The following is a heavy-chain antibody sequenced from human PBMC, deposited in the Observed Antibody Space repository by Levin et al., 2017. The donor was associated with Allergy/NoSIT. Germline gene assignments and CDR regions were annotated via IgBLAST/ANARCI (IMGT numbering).Heavy chain of an antibody. J-gene: IGHJ4*02. D-gene: IGHD3-10*01. V-gene: IGHV4-61*08. CDR3: ARDTGRWFGNVFPHGLFDY. CDR2: IYNTGHT. CDR1: GSPVSSNDHY. Sequence: SETLSLTCTVSGSPVSSNDHYWSWIRQPPGRGLEWIGYIYNTGHTTYNPSLKSRVTISIDTAKDQFSLKMTSVTAADTAVYYCARDTGRWFGNVFPHGLFDYWGQGALVTVSS.